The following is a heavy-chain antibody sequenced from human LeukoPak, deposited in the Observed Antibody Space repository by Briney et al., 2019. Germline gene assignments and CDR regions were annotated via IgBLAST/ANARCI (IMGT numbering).Heavy chain of an antibody. D-gene: IGHD2-8*01. CDR3: ARVPTTYCTNGVCYYFDY. V-gene: IGHV4-30-4*08. J-gene: IGHJ4*02. CDR2: IYYSGST. CDR1: GGSISSGDYY. Sequence: PSETLSLTCTVSGGSISSGDYYWSWIRQPPGKGREWIGYIYYSGSTYYNPSLKSRVTISVDTSKNQFSLKLSSVTAADTAVYYCARVPTTYCTNGVCYYFDYWGQGTLVTVSS.